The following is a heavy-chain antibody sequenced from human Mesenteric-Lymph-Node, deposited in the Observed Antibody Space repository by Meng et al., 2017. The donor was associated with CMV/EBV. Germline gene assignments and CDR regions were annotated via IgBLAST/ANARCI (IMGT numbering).Heavy chain of an antibody. V-gene: IGHV4-34*01. Sequence: QLHQWGAVLWRPSETLSPTCAVYGGSFRGYYWGWIRQPPGKGLEWIGEINHSGSTNYNPSLKSRVTISVDTSKNQFSLKLSSVTAADTAVYYCARHQRWLKSEGDFNYWGQGTLVTVSS. CDR3: ARHQRWLKSEGDFNY. J-gene: IGHJ4*02. CDR1: GGSFRGYY. CDR2: INHSGST. D-gene: IGHD4-23*01.